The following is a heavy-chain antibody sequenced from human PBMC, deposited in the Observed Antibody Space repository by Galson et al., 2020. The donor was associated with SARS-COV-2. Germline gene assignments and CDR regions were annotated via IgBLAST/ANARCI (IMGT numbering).Heavy chain of an antibody. J-gene: IGHJ2*01. D-gene: IGHD6-19*01. CDR1: GFTVSSSY. V-gene: IGHV3-53*01. Sequence: GESLKISCAASGFTVSSSYMNWVRQAPGKGLEWVSVIYSGGTTYYTDSVKGRFTISRDNSKNTLYFQMNSLRPEDTAVYYCARGGWLGDWYFDLWGRGTLVTVSS. CDR3: ARGGWLGDWYFDL. CDR2: IYSGGTT.